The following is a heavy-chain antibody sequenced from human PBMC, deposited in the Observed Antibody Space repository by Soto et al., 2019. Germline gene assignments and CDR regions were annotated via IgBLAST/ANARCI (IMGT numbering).Heavy chain of an antibody. J-gene: IGHJ4*02. CDR3: ARGDDILSGFDD. Sequence: SETLSLTCAVSGGSISSGGYSWSWIRQPPGKGLEWIGYIYHSGSTYYNPSLKSRVTISVDRSKNQFSLKLSSVTAADTAVYYCARGDDILSGFDDRGQGTPVTVSS. CDR1: GGSISSGGYS. CDR2: IYHSGST. V-gene: IGHV4-30-2*01. D-gene: IGHD3-9*01.